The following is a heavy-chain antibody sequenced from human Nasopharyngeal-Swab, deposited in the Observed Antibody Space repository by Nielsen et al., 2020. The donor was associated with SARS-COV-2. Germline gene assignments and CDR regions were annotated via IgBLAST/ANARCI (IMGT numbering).Heavy chain of an antibody. D-gene: IGHD2-21*02. CDR1: GFTFSRYA. J-gene: IGHJ4*02. Sequence: GESLKISCAASGFTFSRYAMSWVRQAPGKGLEWVSAISGSGGSTYYADSVKGRFTISRDNSKNTLYLQMNSLRAEDTAVYYCAKDLAYCGGDCYSGFDYWGQGTLVTVSS. CDR3: AKDLAYCGGDCYSGFDY. CDR2: ISGSGGST. V-gene: IGHV3-23*01.